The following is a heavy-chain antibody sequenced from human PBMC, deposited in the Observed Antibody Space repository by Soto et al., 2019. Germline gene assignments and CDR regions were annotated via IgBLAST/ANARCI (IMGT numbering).Heavy chain of an antibody. CDR2: ISGSGGST. Sequence: GGSLGLSCAASGFTFSSYAMSWVRQAPGKGLEWVSAISGSGGSTYYADSVKGRFTISRDNSKNTLYLQMNSLRAEDTAVYYCAKDPRYCSSTSCLLVYYFDYWGQGTLVTVSS. D-gene: IGHD2-2*01. CDR3: AKDPRYCSSTSCLLVYYFDY. V-gene: IGHV3-23*01. CDR1: GFTFSSYA. J-gene: IGHJ4*02.